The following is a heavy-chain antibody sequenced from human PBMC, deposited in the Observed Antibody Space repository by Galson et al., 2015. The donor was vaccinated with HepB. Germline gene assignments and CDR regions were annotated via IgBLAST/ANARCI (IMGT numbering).Heavy chain of an antibody. V-gene: IGHV3-7*03. J-gene: IGHJ6*02. D-gene: IGHD3-10*01. CDR3: ARLDYGSGSYYNVWRQIYYYYGMDV. CDR1: GFTFSSYW. CDR2: IKQDGSEK. Sequence: SLRLSCAASGFTFSSYWMSWVRQAPGKGLEWVANIKQDGSEKYYVDSVKGRFTISRDNAKSSLYLQMNSLRAEDTAVYYCARLDYGSGSYYNVWRQIYYYYGMDVWGQGTTVTVSS.